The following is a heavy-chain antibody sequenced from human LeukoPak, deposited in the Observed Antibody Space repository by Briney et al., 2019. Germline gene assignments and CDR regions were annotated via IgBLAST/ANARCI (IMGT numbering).Heavy chain of an antibody. CDR2: IYNSGSR. CDR3: ARDIDSSGYLSLNY. CDR1: GGSVSSGGYY. V-gene: IGHV4-61*08. Sequence: PSETLSLTCTVSGGSVSSGGYYWAWIRQPPGKGLEWIGYIYNSGSRKYNPSLKSRVAISADTSKNQFSLKLSSVTAADTAVYYCARDIDSSGYLSLNYWGQGTLVTVSS. J-gene: IGHJ4*02. D-gene: IGHD3-22*01.